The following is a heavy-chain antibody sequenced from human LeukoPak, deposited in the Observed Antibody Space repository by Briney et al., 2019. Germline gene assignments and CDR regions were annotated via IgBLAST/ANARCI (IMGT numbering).Heavy chain of an antibody. CDR2: ISSSSSTI. D-gene: IGHD2-2*02. J-gene: IGHJ3*02. V-gene: IGHV3-48*01. CDR1: GVTFSSYS. CDR3: ANDLYGTDDFAI. Sequence: GGSLRLSCATSGVTFSSYSMNWVRQAPGKGLEWVSYISSSSSTIYYADSVKGRCTISRDNAKYSLDLQMNSLRAEDTAVYYCANDLYGTDDFAIWGQGTMVTVSS.